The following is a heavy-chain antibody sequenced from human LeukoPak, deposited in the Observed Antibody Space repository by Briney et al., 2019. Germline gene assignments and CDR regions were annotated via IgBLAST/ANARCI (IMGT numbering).Heavy chain of an antibody. CDR1: GGSILTTNW. CDR2: VHLGGAS. J-gene: IGHJ4*02. CDR3: TRESGAFSPFGF. Sequence: SGTLSLTCAVSGGSILTTNWWSWVRPPPGKGLEWIGEVHLGGASNYNPSLKSRVNMSIDKSKNQLSLELTSVTAADTAIYYCTRESGAFSPFGFWGQGTLVTVSS. V-gene: IGHV4-4*02. D-gene: IGHD1-26*01.